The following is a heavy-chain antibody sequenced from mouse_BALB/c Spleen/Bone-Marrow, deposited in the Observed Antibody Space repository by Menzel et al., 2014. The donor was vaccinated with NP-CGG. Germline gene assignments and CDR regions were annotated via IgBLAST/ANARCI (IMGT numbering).Heavy chain of an antibody. Sequence: QVQLQQSGAELVMPGASVKQSCKASGYSFTSYWMNWVKQRPGQGLEWIGMIHPSDSETRLNQKFKDKATLTVDKSSSXAYMQLSSPTSEDSAVYYCARRDYGYDRDWYFDVWGAGTTVTVSS. V-gene: IGHV1-74*01. CDR3: ARRDYGYDRDWYFDV. CDR1: GYSFTSYW. CDR2: IHPSDSET. J-gene: IGHJ1*01. D-gene: IGHD2-2*01.